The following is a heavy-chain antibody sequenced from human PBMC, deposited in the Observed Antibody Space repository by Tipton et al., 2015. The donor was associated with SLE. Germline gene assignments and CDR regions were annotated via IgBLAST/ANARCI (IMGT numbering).Heavy chain of an antibody. CDR2: INPNSGGT. D-gene: IGHD2-2*01. Sequence: QSGPEVKKPGASVKVSCKASGYTFTGYYMHWVRQAPGQGLEWMGWINPNSGGTNYAQKFQGRVTMTRDTSISTAYMELSRLRSDDTAVYYGARSGRYCSSTSCPGWFDPWGQGTLVTVSS. V-gene: IGHV1-2*02. J-gene: IGHJ5*02. CDR1: GYTFTGYY. CDR3: ARSGRYCSSTSCPGWFDP.